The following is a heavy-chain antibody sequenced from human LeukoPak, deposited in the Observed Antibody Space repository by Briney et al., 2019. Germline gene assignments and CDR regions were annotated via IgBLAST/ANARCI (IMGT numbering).Heavy chain of an antibody. CDR3: ARIVASGGY. J-gene: IGHJ4*02. CDR2: MNPNSGNT. D-gene: IGHD3-22*01. V-gene: IGHV1-8*01. Sequence: ASVKVSCMASGYTFTSYDINWVRQAPGQGLGWMGWMNPNSGNTGYAQKFQGRVTMTRNTSISTAYMELSSLRSEDTAVYYCARIVASGGYWGQGTLVTVSS. CDR1: GYTFTSYD.